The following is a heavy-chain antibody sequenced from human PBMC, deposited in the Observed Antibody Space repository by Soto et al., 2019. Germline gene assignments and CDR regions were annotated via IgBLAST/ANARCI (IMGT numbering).Heavy chain of an antibody. J-gene: IGHJ5*02. V-gene: IGHV4-31*03. D-gene: IGHD3-9*01. CDR1: GGSINTAGYY. CDR2: IFYSGTT. CDR3: ARSFYDLSTATGGHWFDP. Sequence: SETLSLTCTVCGGSINTAGYYWNWVRHSPGQGLEWIGYIFYSGTTYYNPSLESRLTMSLDKSKHHFSLRLSSVTAADTAYYYCARSFYDLSTATGGHWFDPWAHGTLVTVYS.